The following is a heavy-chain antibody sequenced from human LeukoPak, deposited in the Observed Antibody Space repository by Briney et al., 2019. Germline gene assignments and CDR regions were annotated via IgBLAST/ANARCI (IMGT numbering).Heavy chain of an antibody. D-gene: IGHD2-2*01. V-gene: IGHV3-7*01. CDR1: GFTFSNYG. Sequence: PGGSLRLSCAASGFTFSNYGMNWVRQAPGKGLEWVANIKQDGSEKNYLDSVKGRFTISRDNAKNSVDLQMNSLRAEDTAVYYCARSQRGDYWGQGTLVTVSS. CDR3: ARSQRGDY. J-gene: IGHJ4*02. CDR2: IKQDGSEK.